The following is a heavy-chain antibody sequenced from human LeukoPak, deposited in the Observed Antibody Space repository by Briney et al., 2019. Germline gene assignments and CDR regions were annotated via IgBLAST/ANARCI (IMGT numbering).Heavy chain of an antibody. J-gene: IGHJ6*04. CDR3: AELGITMIGGV. CDR1: GFTFSSYG. CDR2: IRHDGSNK. V-gene: IGHV3-30*02. Sequence: HPGGSLRLSCAASGFTFSSYGIHWVRQAPGKGLEWVAFIRHDGSNKYYADSVKGRFTISRDNAKNSLYLQMNSLRAEDTAVYYCAELGITMIGGVWGKGTTVTISS. D-gene: IGHD3-10*02.